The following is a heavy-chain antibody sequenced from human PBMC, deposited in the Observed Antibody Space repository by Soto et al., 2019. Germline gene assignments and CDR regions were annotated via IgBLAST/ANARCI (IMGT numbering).Heavy chain of an antibody. J-gene: IGHJ4*02. CDR3: SYLRGFTGYPGD. CDR2: IYRTGLT. V-gene: IGHV4-4*02. D-gene: IGHD3-16*01. CDR1: GGSFTSNNW. Sequence: SATLSLTCAVSGGSFTSNNWWTWVRQPPGQGLEWIGEIYRTGLTDYNPSLKSRLTISVDKSKNEFYLKMRSVTAADTAVYYWSYLRGFTGYPGDWGQGTLVTVSS.